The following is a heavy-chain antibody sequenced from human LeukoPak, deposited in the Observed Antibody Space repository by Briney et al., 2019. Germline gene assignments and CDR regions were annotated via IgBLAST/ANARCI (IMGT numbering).Heavy chain of an antibody. J-gene: IGHJ4*02. D-gene: IGHD6-13*01. V-gene: IGHV3-48*04. CDR2: INVNGGAM. CDR1: GFTFSSYW. Sequence: PGGSLRLSCAASGFTFSSYWMNWVRKAPGKGLEWVSFINVNGGAMYYADFVKGRFTISRDNAKSSLYLEMNSLSVEDTAVYYCARGPRILAAGSYYFDYWGQGSLVTVSS. CDR3: ARGPRILAAGSYYFDY.